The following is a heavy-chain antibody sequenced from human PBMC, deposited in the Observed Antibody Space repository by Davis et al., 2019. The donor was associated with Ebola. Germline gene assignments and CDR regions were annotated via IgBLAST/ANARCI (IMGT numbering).Heavy chain of an antibody. Sequence: GESLKISCAASGFTFSSYSMNWVRQAPGKGLEWVSSISSSSSYIYYADSVKGRFTISRDNAKNSLYLQMNSLRAEDTAVYYCARDAGSYYDSSGYPFWGQGTLVTVSS. J-gene: IGHJ4*02. V-gene: IGHV3-21*01. D-gene: IGHD3-22*01. CDR2: ISSSSSYI. CDR1: GFTFSSYS. CDR3: ARDAGSYYDSSGYPF.